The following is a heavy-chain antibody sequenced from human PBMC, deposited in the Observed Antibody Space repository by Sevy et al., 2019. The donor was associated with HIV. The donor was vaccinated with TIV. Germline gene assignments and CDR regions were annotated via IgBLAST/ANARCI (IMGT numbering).Heavy chain of an antibody. CDR2: ISGRGGST. V-gene: IGHV3-23*01. J-gene: IGHJ4*02. CDR3: AKDLDYAGSSGVDY. D-gene: IGHD2-15*01. Sequence: GGSLRLSCAASGFTFSSYAMNWFRQAPGKGLEWVSGISGRGGSTYYADSVKGRFTISRDDSKNTLYLHMSSLRPEDTAVYYCAKDLDYAGSSGVDYWGRGTLVTVSS. CDR1: GFTFSSYA.